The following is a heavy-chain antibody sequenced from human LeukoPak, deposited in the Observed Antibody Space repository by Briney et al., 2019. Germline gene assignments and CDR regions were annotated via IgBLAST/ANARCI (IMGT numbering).Heavy chain of an antibody. CDR2: IYHSGST. J-gene: IGHJ3*02. CDR1: GGSISSSNW. CDR3: ARAGYDYGLPWDAFDI. V-gene: IGHV4-4*02. Sequence: PSETLSLTCAVSGGSISSSNWWSWVRQPPGKGLEWIGEIYHSGSTNYNPSLKSRVTISVDTSKNQFSLKLSSVTAADTAVYYCARAGYDYGLPWDAFDIWGQGTMVTVSS. D-gene: IGHD4-17*01.